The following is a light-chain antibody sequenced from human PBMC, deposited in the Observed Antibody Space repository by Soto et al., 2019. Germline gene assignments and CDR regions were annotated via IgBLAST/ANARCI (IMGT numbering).Light chain of an antibody. V-gene: IGKV3-20*01. Sequence: EIVLTQSPATLSLSPGERATFSCRASQSVSTYLAWYQQKPGQAPRLLIYDAYNRATGIPARFSGSGSGSDFILTISRLEPEDFAVYYCQQYGSSPPITFGQGTRLEIK. J-gene: IGKJ5*01. CDR2: DAY. CDR1: QSVSTY. CDR3: QQYGSSPPIT.